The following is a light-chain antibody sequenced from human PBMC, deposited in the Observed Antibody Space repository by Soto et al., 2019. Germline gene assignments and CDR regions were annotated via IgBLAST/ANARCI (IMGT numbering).Light chain of an antibody. V-gene: IGKV3-20*01. CDR2: GAS. Sequence: IVLTQSPGTLSLXPGETATLSXRASQSVSSTYLAWYQQKPGQAPRLLIYGASSRATGIPDRFSGSGSGTDFTLTISRLEPEDFAVYYWQQYGISPLTFARVTIV. J-gene: IGKJ4*01. CDR3: QQYGISPLT. CDR1: QSVSSTY.